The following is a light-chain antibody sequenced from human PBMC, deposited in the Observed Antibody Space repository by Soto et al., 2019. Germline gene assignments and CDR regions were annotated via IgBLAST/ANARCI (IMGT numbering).Light chain of an antibody. CDR2: EAS. J-gene: IGKJ4*01. CDR1: QSISSW. V-gene: IGKV1-5*03. CDR3: QQYDSYPLT. Sequence: DIQMTQSPSTLSASVGDRVTISCRASQSISSWLAWYQQKPGKAPKLLIYEASRLESGVPSRFSGSGSGTEFSLTFSSLQPDESATYYCQQYDSYPLTFGGGTKVEIK.